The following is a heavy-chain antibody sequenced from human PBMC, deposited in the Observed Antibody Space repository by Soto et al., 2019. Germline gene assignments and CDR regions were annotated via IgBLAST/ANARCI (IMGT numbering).Heavy chain of an antibody. CDR2: TYYRSKWYN. J-gene: IGHJ4*01. CDR1: RENVSSNSPT. CDR3: ARSYF. V-gene: IGHV6-1*01. Sequence: SQTISRTGVSSRENVSSNSPTCNWIRQSPSRGLEWLGRTYYRSKWYNDYAPSVRSRIIINPDTSKNQFSLQLNSVIHEDTAVYYCARSYF.